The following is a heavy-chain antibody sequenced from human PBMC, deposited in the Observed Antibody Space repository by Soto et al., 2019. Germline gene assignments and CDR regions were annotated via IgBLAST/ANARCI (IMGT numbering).Heavy chain of an antibody. Sequence: QVQLQVSAPGLVKPSETLSLTCTVSGDSISAYSWSWVRQPPGKGLEWIGNIHYNGNTKYNPSLTSRVTMSVDTSKNQCSLKLISVTAADTAKYFCAREGNLGRWLQPLDFWGQGTLVTVSS. V-gene: IGHV4-59*01. D-gene: IGHD5-12*01. CDR3: AREGNLGRWLQPLDF. CDR2: IHYNGNT. CDR1: GDSISAYS. J-gene: IGHJ4*02.